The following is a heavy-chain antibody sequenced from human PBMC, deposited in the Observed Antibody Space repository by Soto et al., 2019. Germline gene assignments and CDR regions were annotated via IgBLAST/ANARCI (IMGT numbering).Heavy chain of an antibody. CDR1: GYTFTSYG. Sequence: QVQLVQSGAEVKKPGASVKVSCKASGYTFTSYGISWVRQAPGQGLEWMGWISAYNGNTNYAQKLQGRGNMTTDTPTSTAYMELRSLRSDDTAVYYCAGDDALGAELSFDYWGQGTLVTVSS. J-gene: IGHJ4*02. CDR2: ISAYNGNT. V-gene: IGHV1-18*04. D-gene: IGHD1-26*01. CDR3: AGDDALGAELSFDY.